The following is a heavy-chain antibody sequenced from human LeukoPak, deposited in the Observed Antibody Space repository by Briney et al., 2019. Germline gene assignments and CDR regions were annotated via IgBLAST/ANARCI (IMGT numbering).Heavy chain of an antibody. D-gene: IGHD2-2*01. J-gene: IGHJ5*02. CDR2: ISSSSSYT. Sequence: GGSLRLSCAASGFTFSDYCMSWIRQAPGKGLEWVSYISSSSSYTNYADSVKDRFTISRDNAKNSLYLQMNSLRAEDTAVYYCARDGGCSSTSCYVGWFDPWGQGTLVTVSS. CDR1: GFTFSDYC. V-gene: IGHV3-11*06. CDR3: ARDGGCSSTSCYVGWFDP.